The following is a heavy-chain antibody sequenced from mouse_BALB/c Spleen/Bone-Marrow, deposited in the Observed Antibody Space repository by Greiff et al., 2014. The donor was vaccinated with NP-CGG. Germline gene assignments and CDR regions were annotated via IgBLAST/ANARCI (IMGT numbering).Heavy chain of an antibody. D-gene: IGHD4-1*01. Sequence: EVQRVESGGGLVLPGGSRKLSCAASGFTFSSFGMHWVRQAPERGLEWVAYISSGSSTIFYADTVKGRFTISRDNPKNTLFLQMTSLRSEDTAMYYCARGGNWEDFDYWGQGTTLTVSS. CDR3: ARGGNWEDFDY. CDR2: ISSGSSTI. J-gene: IGHJ2*01. V-gene: IGHV5-17*02. CDR1: GFTFSSFG.